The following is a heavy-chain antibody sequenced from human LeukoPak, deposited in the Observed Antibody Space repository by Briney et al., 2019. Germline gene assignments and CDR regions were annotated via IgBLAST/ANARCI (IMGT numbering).Heavy chain of an antibody. D-gene: IGHD3-22*01. CDR2: INHSGST. Sequence: SETLSLTCAVCGGSFSGYYWSWIRQPPGKGLEWIGEINHSGSTNYNPSLKSRVTISVDTSKNQFSLKLSSVTAEDTAVYYCARDGHYYDSSGYSGPYYYGMDVWGQGTTVTVSS. CDR1: GGSFSGYY. J-gene: IGHJ6*02. CDR3: ARDGHYYDSSGYSGPYYYGMDV. V-gene: IGHV4-34*01.